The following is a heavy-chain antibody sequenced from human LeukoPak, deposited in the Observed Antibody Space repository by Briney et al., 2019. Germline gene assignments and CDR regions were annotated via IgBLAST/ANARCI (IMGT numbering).Heavy chain of an antibody. V-gene: IGHV4-61*02. J-gene: IGHJ6*03. CDR3: ARATNDYSNYPRPYWYYYYYMDV. CDR1: GGSISSGSYY. D-gene: IGHD4-11*01. CDR2: IYTSGST. Sequence: PSQTLSLTCTVSGGSISSGSYYWSWIRQPAGKGLEWIGRIYTSGSTNYNPSLKSRVTISVDTSKNQFSLKLSSVTAADTAVYYCARATNDYSNYPRPYWYYYYYMDVWGKGTTVTVSS.